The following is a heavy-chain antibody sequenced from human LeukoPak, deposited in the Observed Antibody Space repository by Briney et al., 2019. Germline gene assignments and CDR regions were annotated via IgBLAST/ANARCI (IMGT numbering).Heavy chain of an antibody. Sequence: ASVKVSCKASGYTFTSYGISWVRQAPGQGLEWMGWISAYNGNTNYAQKLQGRVTMTTDTSTSTAYMELRSLRSDDTAVYYCARETIVVVPAAPGNAFDIWGQGTMVTVSS. CDR2: ISAYNGNT. V-gene: IGHV1-18*01. D-gene: IGHD2-2*01. CDR3: ARETIVVVPAAPGNAFDI. CDR1: GYTFTSYG. J-gene: IGHJ3*02.